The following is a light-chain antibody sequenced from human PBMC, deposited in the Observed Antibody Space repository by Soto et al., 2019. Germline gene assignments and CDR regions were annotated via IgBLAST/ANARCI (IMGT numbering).Light chain of an antibody. CDR1: QSVSSSY. Sequence: EIVLTQSPGTLSLSPGERATLSCRASQSVSSSYLAWYQQKPGQAPRLLIYGASSRATGIPDRFSGSGSGTEFTLTISRLEPEYFAVYYCQQYGSSPQTFGQGTKVEIK. J-gene: IGKJ1*01. V-gene: IGKV3-20*01. CDR2: GAS. CDR3: QQYGSSPQT.